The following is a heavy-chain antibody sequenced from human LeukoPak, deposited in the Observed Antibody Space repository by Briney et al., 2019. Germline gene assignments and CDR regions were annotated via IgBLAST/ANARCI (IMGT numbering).Heavy chain of an antibody. CDR1: GYTFISGY. Sequence: ASVKVSCKASGYTFISGYYLHWVRQAPGQGLEWMGRIIPILGIANYAQKFQGRVTITADKSTSTAYMELSSLRSEDTAVYYCARGATAMAYYYYGMDVWGQGTTVTVSS. D-gene: IGHD5-18*01. CDR2: IIPILGIA. V-gene: IGHV1-69*02. CDR3: ARGATAMAYYYYGMDV. J-gene: IGHJ6*02.